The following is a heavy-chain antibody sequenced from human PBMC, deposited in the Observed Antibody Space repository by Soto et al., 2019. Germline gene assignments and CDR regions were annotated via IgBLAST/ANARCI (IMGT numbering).Heavy chain of an antibody. CDR3: AKDPDTVVVPAANDAFEI. J-gene: IGHJ3*02. CDR2: ISGSGGST. Sequence: GGSLRLSCAASGFTFSSYAMSWVRQAPGKGLEWVSAISGSGGSTYYADSVKGRFTISRDNSKNTLYLQMNSLRAEDTAVYYSAKDPDTVVVPAANDAFEIWGQGTMFTVSS. D-gene: IGHD2-2*01. CDR1: GFTFSSYA. V-gene: IGHV3-23*01.